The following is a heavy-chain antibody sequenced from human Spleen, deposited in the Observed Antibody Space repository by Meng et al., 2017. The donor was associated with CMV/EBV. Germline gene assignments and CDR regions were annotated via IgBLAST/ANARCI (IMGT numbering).Heavy chain of an antibody. Sequence: RTVSGASINPGDSYWTWIRQPPGKGLEWLGYVYYSGSPYYTPSLKSRITISVDTSKNQFSLKLNYVTAADTAVYYCAREQYGDFEHWGQGTLVTVSS. V-gene: IGHV4-30-4*08. CDR3: AREQYGDFEH. D-gene: IGHD4-17*01. CDR1: GASINPGDSY. CDR2: VYYSGSP. J-gene: IGHJ1*01.